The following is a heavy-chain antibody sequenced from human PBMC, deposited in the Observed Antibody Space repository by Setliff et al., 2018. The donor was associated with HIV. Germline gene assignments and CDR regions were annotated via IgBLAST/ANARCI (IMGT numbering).Heavy chain of an antibody. D-gene: IGHD6-13*01. CDR3: ARVPTSSWYVTTQRTKEYFHH. CDR2: IYYSGNT. J-gene: IGHJ6*04. CDR1: GGSIKSSSYY. V-gene: IGHV4-39*07. Sequence: PSETLSLTCTVSGGSIKSSSYYWGWIRQPPGKGLEWIGSIYYSGNTYYNPSLKSRVTISTDTSRNQFSLRLSSVTAADTAIYYCARVPTSSWYVTTQRTKEYFHHWGKGTTVTVSS.